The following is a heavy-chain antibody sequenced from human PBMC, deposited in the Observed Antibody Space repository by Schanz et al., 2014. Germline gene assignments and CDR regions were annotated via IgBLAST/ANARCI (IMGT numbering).Heavy chain of an antibody. V-gene: IGHV1-18*04. D-gene: IGHD2-2*01. CDR2: INPNSGTT. CDR1: GYTFTGYY. J-gene: IGHJ5*02. CDR3: ARDRRRYCSTASCLHDNWFDP. Sequence: QVQLVQSGAEVKKPGASVKVSCKASGYTFTGYYMHWVRQAPGQGLEWMGWINPNSGTTNYAQKVQGRVTMTTDTSTGTAYMELRSLRSDDTAVYYRARDRRRYCSTASCLHDNWFDPWGQGTLVIVSS.